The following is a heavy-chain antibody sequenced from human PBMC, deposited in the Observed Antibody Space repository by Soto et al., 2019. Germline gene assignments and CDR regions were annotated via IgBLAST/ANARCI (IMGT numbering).Heavy chain of an antibody. CDR1: GYTFTSYD. Sequence: ASVKVSCKASGYTFTSYDINWVRQATGQGLEWMGWMNPNSGNTGYAQKFQGRVTMTRNTSISTAYMELSSLRSEDTAVYYCARGPTIFSHYYYYYMDVWVKGTTVTVSS. J-gene: IGHJ6*03. D-gene: IGHD3-3*01. CDR2: MNPNSGNT. CDR3: ARGPTIFSHYYYYYMDV. V-gene: IGHV1-8*01.